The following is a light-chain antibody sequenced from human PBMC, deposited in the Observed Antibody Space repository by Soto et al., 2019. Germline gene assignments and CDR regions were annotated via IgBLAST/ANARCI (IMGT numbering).Light chain of an antibody. J-gene: IGLJ3*02. CDR1: SSNIGSNT. V-gene: IGLV1-44*01. CDR3: AAWDDSLNGWV. Sequence: QSVLTQPPSASGTPGPRVTLSCSGSSSNIGSNTVNWYQQLPGTAPKLLIYSNNQRPSGVPDRFSGSKSGTSASLAISGLQSEDEADYYCAAWDDSLNGWVFGGGTQLTVL. CDR2: SNN.